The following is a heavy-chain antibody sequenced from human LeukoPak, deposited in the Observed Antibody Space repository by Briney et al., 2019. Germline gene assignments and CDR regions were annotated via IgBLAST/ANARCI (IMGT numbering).Heavy chain of an antibody. CDR3: ARVGSYGMDV. Sequence: SLRLSCAASGFTFSSYNMNWVRQAPGKGLEWVSYISTSSNTIYYADSVKGRFTISRDNAKNSLYLQMNDLRAEDTAVYYCARVGSYGMDVWGQGTTVTVSS. D-gene: IGHD3-10*01. V-gene: IGHV3-48*01. CDR2: ISTSSNTI. CDR1: GFTFSSYN. J-gene: IGHJ6*02.